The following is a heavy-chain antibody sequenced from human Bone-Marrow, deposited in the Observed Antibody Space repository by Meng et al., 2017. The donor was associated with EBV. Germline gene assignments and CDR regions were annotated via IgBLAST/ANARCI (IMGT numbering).Heavy chain of an antibody. D-gene: IGHD2-8*02. CDR1: GFTFSNYW. J-gene: IGHJ4*02. CDR2: LNEDGATT. CDR3: SRDLVGSDDY. V-gene: IGHV3-74*01. Sequence: VHPVEAGGALVQPGGFLRLSCAPSGFTFSNYWMHWVRQAPGKGLMWVSRLNEDGATTTYADSVKGRFTISRDNAKNTLYLHMSSLRADDTAVYYCSRDLVGSDDYWGQGTLVTVSS.